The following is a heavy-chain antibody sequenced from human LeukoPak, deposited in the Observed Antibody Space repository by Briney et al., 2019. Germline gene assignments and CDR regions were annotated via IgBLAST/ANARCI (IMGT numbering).Heavy chain of an antibody. CDR2: IYTSGST. Sequence: SSETLSLTCTVSGGSISSYYWSWIRQPAGKGLEWIGRIYTSGSTNYNPSLKSRVTISLDKSKNQFSLNLSSVTAADTAVYFCARGRVSSSTWYSTYYYYFYMDVWGKGTTVTVSS. CDR1: GGSISSYY. CDR3: ARGRVSSSTWYSTYYYYFYMDV. J-gene: IGHJ6*03. D-gene: IGHD1-1*01. V-gene: IGHV4-4*07.